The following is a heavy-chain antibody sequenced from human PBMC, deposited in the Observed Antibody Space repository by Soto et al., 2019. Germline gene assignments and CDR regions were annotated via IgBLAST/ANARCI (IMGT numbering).Heavy chain of an antibody. CDR1: AVTFSGYS. CDR3: AKTYRSFCSGGSCYSGFDY. CDR2: MSGSGGSK. D-gene: IGHD2-15*01. Sequence: GGALSLSCPASAVTFSGYSMHSLRQAPSKGLGWVAAMSGSGGSKYYADSVKGRFTISRDNSKNTLYLQMNSLRAEDTAVYYCAKTYRSFCSGGSCYSGFDYWGQGTLVTVSS. J-gene: IGHJ4*02. V-gene: IGHV3-23*01.